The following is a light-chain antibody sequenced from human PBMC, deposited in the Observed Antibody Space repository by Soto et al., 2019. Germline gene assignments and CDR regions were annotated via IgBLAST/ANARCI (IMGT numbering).Light chain of an antibody. CDR2: GAS. J-gene: IGKJ5*01. CDR1: QSVSSSY. V-gene: IGKV3-20*01. CDR3: QQYGSSST. Sequence: ELVLTQSPGTLSLSPGERATLSCRASQSVSSSYLAWYQQKPGQALGLLIYGASSRATGIPDRFSGSGSGTDFTLTISRLEPEDLAVYYCQQYGSSSTFGQGTRLEIK.